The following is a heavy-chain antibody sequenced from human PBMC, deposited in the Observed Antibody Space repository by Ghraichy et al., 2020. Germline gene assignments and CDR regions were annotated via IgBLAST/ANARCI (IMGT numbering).Heavy chain of an antibody. CDR1: GFTFSNAW. J-gene: IGHJ4*02. CDR2: IKSKTDGGTT. Sequence: GESLNISCAASGFTFSNAWLSWVRQAPGKGLEWVGRIKSKTDGGTTDYAAPVKGRFTISRDDSKNTLYLQMNSLKTEDTAVYYCTTVVVVAATGYDYWGQGTLATVSS. CDR3: TTVVVVAATGYDY. D-gene: IGHD2-15*01. V-gene: IGHV3-15*05.